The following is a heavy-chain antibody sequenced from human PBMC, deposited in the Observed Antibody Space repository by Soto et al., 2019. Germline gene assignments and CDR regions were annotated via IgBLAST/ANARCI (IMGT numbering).Heavy chain of an antibody. CDR3: ARAGTGSYHLLSHYYGMDV. J-gene: IGHJ6*02. CDR2: IIPIFGTA. D-gene: IGHD3-10*01. Sequence: VKVSCKASGVTFSSYAISWVRQAPGQGLEWMGGIIPIFGTANYAQKFQGRVTITADESTSTAYMELSSLRSEDTAVYYCARAGTGSYHLLSHYYGMDVWGQGTTVTVSS. CDR1: GVTFSSYA. V-gene: IGHV1-69*01.